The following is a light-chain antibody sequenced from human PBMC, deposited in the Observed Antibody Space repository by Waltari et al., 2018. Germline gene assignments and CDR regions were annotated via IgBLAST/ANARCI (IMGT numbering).Light chain of an antibody. V-gene: IGKV2-30*02. J-gene: IGKJ1*01. CDR1: QSLVHSNGNTY. Sequence: DVVLTQSPQSLPVTLGQPASISCRSSQSLVHSNGNTYLTWLQQRPGRSPRRLIYEVSNRAARVPDRFSGSGSGTDFTLKISRVEAEDVGCYFCMQGTHWPPWTFGQGTKVEIK. CDR3: MQGTHWPPWT. CDR2: EVS.